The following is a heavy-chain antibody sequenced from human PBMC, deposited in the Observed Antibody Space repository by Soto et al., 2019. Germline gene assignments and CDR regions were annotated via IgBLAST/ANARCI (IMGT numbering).Heavy chain of an antibody. CDR2: IWYDGSNK. D-gene: IGHD6-6*01. CDR1: GFTFSSYG. Sequence: SGGSLRLSCAASGFTFSSYGMHWVRQAPGKGLEWVAVIWYDGSNKYYADSVKGRFTISRDNSKNTLYLQMNSLRAEDTAVYYCAREVLSYSSSSVWFDPWGQGTLVTVSS. V-gene: IGHV3-33*01. CDR3: AREVLSYSSSSVWFDP. J-gene: IGHJ5*02.